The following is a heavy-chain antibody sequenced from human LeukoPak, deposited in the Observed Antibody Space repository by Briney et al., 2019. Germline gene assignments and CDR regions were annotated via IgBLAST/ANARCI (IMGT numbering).Heavy chain of an antibody. CDR2: IDGSGSVT. Sequence: GGSLRLSCAASGFTFSTYPMGWVRQAPGKGLEWVSVIDGSGSVTKYADSVKGRFTISRDNSKNTLYLQMNSLRAEDTAVYYCAREVNYDILRPLYYYYYGMDVWGQGTTVTVSS. CDR1: GFTFSTYP. J-gene: IGHJ6*02. D-gene: IGHD3-9*01. V-gene: IGHV3-23*01. CDR3: AREVNYDILRPLYYYYYGMDV.